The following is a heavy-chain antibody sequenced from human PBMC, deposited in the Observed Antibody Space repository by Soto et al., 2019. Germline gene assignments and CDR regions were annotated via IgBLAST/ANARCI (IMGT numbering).Heavy chain of an antibody. CDR3: ASCITMVRGVTGAFEI. D-gene: IGHD3-10*01. CDR2: ISSSGSTI. Sequence: GGSLRLSCAASGFTFSSYEMNWVRQAPGKGLEWVSYISSSGSTIYYADSVKGRFTISRDNAKNSLYLQMNSLRAEDTAVYYCASCITMVRGVTGAFEIWGQGTMVTVSS. CDR1: GFTFSSYE. J-gene: IGHJ3*02. V-gene: IGHV3-48*03.